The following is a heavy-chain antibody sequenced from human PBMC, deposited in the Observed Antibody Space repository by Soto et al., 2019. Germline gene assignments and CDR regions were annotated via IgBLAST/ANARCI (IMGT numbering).Heavy chain of an antibody. J-gene: IGHJ5*02. CDR2: IYYSGST. D-gene: IGHD3-3*01. CDR3: ARGGGDFWSGRNWFDP. CDR1: GGSISSGGYY. V-gene: IGHV4-31*03. Sequence: QVQLQESGPGLVKPSQTLSLTCTVSGGSISSGGYYWSWIRQHPGKGLEWIGYIYYSGSTYYNPSLKSRVTISVDTSKNQFSLKLSSVTAADTAVYYCARGGGDFWSGRNWFDPWGQGTLVTVSS.